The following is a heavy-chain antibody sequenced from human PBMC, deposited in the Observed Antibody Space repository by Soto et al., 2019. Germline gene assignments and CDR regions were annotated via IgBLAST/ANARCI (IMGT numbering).Heavy chain of an antibody. J-gene: IGHJ6*02. CDR2: IYHSGST. CDR1: GGSISSGGYS. V-gene: IGHV4-30-2*01. CDR3: ATSIGYCSGGSCPPFYHYYGTDV. D-gene: IGHD2-15*01. Sequence: QLQLQESGSGLVKPSQILSLACAVSGGSISSGGYSWSWIRQPPGKDLEWIGYIYHSGSTYYNPSLKSRVTISVDRSKNQFSLKLSSVTAADTAVYYCATSIGYCSGGSCPPFYHYYGTDVWGQGTTVTVSS.